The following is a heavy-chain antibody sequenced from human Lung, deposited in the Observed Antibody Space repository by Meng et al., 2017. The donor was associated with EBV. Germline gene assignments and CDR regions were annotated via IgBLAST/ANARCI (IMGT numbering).Heavy chain of an antibody. V-gene: IGHV2-5*02. CDR1: GSSPSTSGAG. CDR2: IYWDDDK. J-gene: IGHJ5*02. Sequence: TLKECLPQLVNPKQTLPLSVTFSGSSPSTSGAGVVWIREPPGKALEWLALIYWDDDKRYSPSLKSRLTITKDTSKNQVVLTITNMDPVDTATYYCAHLAWIQLWCLDPWGQGTLVTVSS. D-gene: IGHD5-18*01. CDR3: AHLAWIQLWCLDP.